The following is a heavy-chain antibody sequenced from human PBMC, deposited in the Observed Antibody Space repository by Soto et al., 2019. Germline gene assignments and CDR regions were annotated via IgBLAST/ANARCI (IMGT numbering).Heavy chain of an antibody. CDR3: ARRASGNRLGVYFDF. J-gene: IGHJ4*02. Sequence: ASVKVSCKTSGYTFTGFYLHWLRQAPGEGPEWIGDINPNTGATNYARRFQGRVSTTRDTSISTAYMELSSLRSDDTAVYYCARRASGNRLGVYFDFWGQGTLVTVSS. V-gene: IGHV1-2*02. CDR1: GYTFTGFY. D-gene: IGHD3-16*01. CDR2: INPNTGAT.